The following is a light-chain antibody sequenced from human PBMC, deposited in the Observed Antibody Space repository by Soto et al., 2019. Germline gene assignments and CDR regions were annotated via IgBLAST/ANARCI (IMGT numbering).Light chain of an antibody. CDR1: QSISVY. CDR3: HQYGSCYART. CDR2: ACX. Sequence: SLSASVGDRVTIPXRASQSISVYLNWYQQKPAXXPIIXXXACXSLQGAVPSRFGGSGSGRDFALTISRMEPEDFASAYCHQYGSCYARTVAGGTMLAIK. J-gene: IGKJ4*02. V-gene: IGKV1-39*01.